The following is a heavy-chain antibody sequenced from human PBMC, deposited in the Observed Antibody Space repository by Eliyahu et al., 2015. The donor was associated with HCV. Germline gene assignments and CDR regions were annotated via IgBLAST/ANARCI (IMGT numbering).Heavy chain of an antibody. Sequence: LVHFWESLYLSCSVSGGSIVNSDWXWIRXPPGXGLEXIGEWNGYINDRXIIAYXPSLKNRVTMSLDASKNFFSLKLRSVTATDTAVYYCARERAEGSGLAFDIWGQGMMVTVSS. D-gene: IGHD3-10*01. V-gene: IGHV4-59*01. CDR1: GGSIVNSD. J-gene: IGHJ3*02. CDR3: ARERAEGSGLAFDI. CDR2: INDRXII.